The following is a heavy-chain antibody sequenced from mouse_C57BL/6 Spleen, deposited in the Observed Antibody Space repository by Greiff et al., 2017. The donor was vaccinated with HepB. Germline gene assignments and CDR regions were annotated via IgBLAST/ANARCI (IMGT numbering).Heavy chain of an antibody. D-gene: IGHD1-1*01. CDR2: IDPYDSYT. CDR3: ARGCYGSRFAY. Sequence: QVQLQQPGAELVKPGASVKLSCKASGYTFTSYWMQWVKQRPGQGLEWIGEIDPYDSYTNYNQKFKGKATLTVDTSSSTAYMQLSSLTSEDSAVYYCARGCYGSRFAYWGQGTLVTVSS. CDR1: GYTFTSYW. V-gene: IGHV1-50*01. J-gene: IGHJ3*01.